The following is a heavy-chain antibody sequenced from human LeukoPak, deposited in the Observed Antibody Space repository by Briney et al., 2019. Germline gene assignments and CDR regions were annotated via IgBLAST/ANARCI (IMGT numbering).Heavy chain of an antibody. D-gene: IGHD5-18*01. CDR1: GFTFSNYW. CDR2: IKQDGSEK. J-gene: IGHJ4*02. Sequence: GGSLRLSCAASGFTFSNYWMNWVRQAPGKGLEWVANIKQDGSEKYYVDSVKGRFTISRDNSKNSLYLQMNSLRAEDTAVYYCARIYSYGHTRSFDYWGQGTLVTVSS. CDR3: ARIYSYGHTRSFDY. V-gene: IGHV3-7*01.